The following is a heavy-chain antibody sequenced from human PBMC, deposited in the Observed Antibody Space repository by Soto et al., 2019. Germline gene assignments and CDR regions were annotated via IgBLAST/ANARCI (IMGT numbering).Heavy chain of an antibody. CDR2: IWYDGSQQ. CDR1: GFSLSSYG. J-gene: IGHJ4*01. CDR3: ARDRNKLCLEY. D-gene: IGHD2-21*01. V-gene: IGHV3-33*01. Sequence: QVQLVESGGDVVQPGRSLRLSCAASGFSLSSYGMHWGRQAPGKGLEWVAVIWYDGSQQYYADSVKGRFTISRDNSKNTLYLQMNSLSADDTAVYYCARDRNKLCLEYWGHGTQVTVSS.